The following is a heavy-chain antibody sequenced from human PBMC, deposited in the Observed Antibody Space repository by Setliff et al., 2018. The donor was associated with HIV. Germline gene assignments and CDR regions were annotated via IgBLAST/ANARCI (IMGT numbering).Heavy chain of an antibody. J-gene: IGHJ4*02. CDR2: IYHSGST. CDR3: ARRKXXDQAFDY. Sequence: TLSLTCAVSGYSISRDHYWAWIRQPPGKGLEYIGNIYHSGSTFYNPSLKSRVTVSVDTSKNQFYLTLSSVTAADTAVYYCARRKXXDQAFDYWGQGSLVTVSS. V-gene: IGHV4-38-2*01. CDR1: GYSISRDHY.